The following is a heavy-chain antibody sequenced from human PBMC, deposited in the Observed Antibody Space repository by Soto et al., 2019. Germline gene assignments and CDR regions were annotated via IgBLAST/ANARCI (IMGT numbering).Heavy chain of an antibody. CDR3: ARARLRYFDWLLSHYGMDV. CDR1: GGSVSSGSYY. V-gene: IGHV4-61*01. Sequence: SETLSLTCTVSGGSVSSGSYYWSWIRQPPGKGLEWIGYIYYSGSTNYNPSLKSRVTISVDTSKNQFSLKLSSVTAADTAVYYCARARLRYFDWLLSHYGMDVWGQGTTVTSP. D-gene: IGHD3-9*01. CDR2: IYYSGST. J-gene: IGHJ6*02.